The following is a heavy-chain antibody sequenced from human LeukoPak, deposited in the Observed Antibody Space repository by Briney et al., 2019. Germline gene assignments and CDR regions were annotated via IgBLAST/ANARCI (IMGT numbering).Heavy chain of an antibody. J-gene: IGHJ4*02. CDR2: ISSSSSYI. CDR1: GFTFSTYS. V-gene: IGHV3-21*01. Sequence: GGSLRLSCAASGFTFSTYSMNWVRQAPGKGLEWVSSISSSSSYIYYADSVKGRFTISRDNAKNSLYLQMNSLRDEDTAVYYCARCTATSSTSCYAVDYWGQGTLVTVS. D-gene: IGHD2-2*01. CDR3: ARCTATSSTSCYAVDY.